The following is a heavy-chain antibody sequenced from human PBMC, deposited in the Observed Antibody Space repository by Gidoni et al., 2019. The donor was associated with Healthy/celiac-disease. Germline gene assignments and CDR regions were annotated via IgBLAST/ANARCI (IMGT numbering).Heavy chain of an antibody. V-gene: IGHV3-15*07. Sequence: EVQLVESGGGLVKPGGSLRLSCAASGFTFSNAWMNWVRQAPGKGLEWVGRIKSKTDGGTTDYAAPVKGRFTISRDDSKNTLYLQMNSLKTEDTAVYYCTTDYCSGGSCYSAVGYWGQGTLVTVSS. CDR1: GFTFSNAW. J-gene: IGHJ4*02. D-gene: IGHD2-15*01. CDR2: IKSKTDGGTT. CDR3: TTDYCSGGSCYSAVGY.